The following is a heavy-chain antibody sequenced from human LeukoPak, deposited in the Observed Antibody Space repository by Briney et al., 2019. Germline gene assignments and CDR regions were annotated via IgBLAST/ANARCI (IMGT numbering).Heavy chain of an antibody. D-gene: IGHD3-10*01. J-gene: IGHJ4*02. Sequence: GGSLRLSCAASGFALRTYWMHWVRQAPGKGLVWVSLINSDGTSTIYADSVKGRFTISRDNAKNSLYLQMNSLRAEDTAVYYCASLQGDLYGSGSFDYWGQGTLVTVSS. CDR2: INSDGTST. CDR3: ASLQGDLYGSGSFDY. V-gene: IGHV3-74*01. CDR1: GFALRTYW.